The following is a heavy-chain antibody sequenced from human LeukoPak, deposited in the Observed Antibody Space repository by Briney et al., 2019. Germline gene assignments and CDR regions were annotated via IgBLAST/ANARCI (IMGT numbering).Heavy chain of an antibody. D-gene: IGHD7-27*01. CDR3: ARRTNWGSFDY. CDR1: GGSISSYY. Sequence: SETLSLTCTVSGGSISSYYWSWIRQPPGKGLEWIGYIYYSGSTNYNPSLKSRVTISVDTSKNQFSLKLSSVTAADTAVYYCARRTNWGSFDYWGQGTLVTVSS. J-gene: IGHJ4*02. V-gene: IGHV4-59*08. CDR2: IYYSGST.